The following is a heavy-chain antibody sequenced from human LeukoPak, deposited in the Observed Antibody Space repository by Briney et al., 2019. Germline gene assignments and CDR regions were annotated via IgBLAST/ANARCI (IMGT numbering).Heavy chain of an antibody. Sequence: SETLSLTCTVSGGSVSGYYWSWIRQSPGKGLEWIGYIFYTGTTLYSPSLRGRVTMSVDTSENQFSLKLSSVTAADTAMYYCARHDVVPVIRRGFDFWGQGILVTVSS. D-gene: IGHD2-21*02. V-gene: IGHV4-59*08. CDR2: IFYTGTT. CDR1: GGSVSGYY. CDR3: ARHDVVPVIRRGFDF. J-gene: IGHJ4*02.